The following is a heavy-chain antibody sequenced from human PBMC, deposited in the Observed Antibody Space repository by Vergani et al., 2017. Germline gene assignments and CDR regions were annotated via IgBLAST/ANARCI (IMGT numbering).Heavy chain of an antibody. D-gene: IGHD2-8*01. CDR3: ASESWGHCTNGVCYTDY. V-gene: IGHV6-1*01. CDR1: GDSVSSNSAA. CDR2: TYYRSKWYN. J-gene: IGHJ4*02. Sequence: QVQLQQSGPGLVKPSQTLSLTCAISGDSVSSNSAAWNWIRQSPSRGLEWLGRTYYRSKWYNDYAVSVKSRITINPDTSKNQFSLQLNSVTPEDTAVYYCASESWGHCTNGVCYTDYWGQGTLVTVSS.